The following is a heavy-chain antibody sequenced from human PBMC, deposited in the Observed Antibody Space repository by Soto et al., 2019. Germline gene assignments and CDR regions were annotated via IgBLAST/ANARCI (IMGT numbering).Heavy chain of an antibody. CDR1: GYTFTGYY. Sequence: ASVKVSCKASGYTFTGYYMHWVRQAPGQGLEGMGWINPNSGGTNYAQKFQGRVTMTRDTSISTAYLELTRLRSDDPAVYYCAREARGYSGYDHYYYYYGMDVWG. CDR3: AREARGYSGYDHYYYYYGMDV. D-gene: IGHD5-12*01. V-gene: IGHV1-2*02. J-gene: IGHJ6*02. CDR2: INPNSGGT.